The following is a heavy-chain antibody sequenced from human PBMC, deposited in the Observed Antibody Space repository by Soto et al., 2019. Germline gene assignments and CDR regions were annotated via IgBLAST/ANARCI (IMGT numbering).Heavy chain of an antibody. CDR1: GGSISSGGYY. J-gene: IGHJ4*02. Sequence: PSETLSLTCTVSGGSISSGGYYWSWIRQHPGKGLEWFGYIYYSGSTYYNPSLKRRVTISVNTSKNQFSLKLSSVTAAVTAVYYCARGRGGYSYGCQIDYWGQGTLVTVSS. CDR3: ARGRGGYSYGCQIDY. D-gene: IGHD5-18*01. CDR2: IYYSGST. V-gene: IGHV4-31*03.